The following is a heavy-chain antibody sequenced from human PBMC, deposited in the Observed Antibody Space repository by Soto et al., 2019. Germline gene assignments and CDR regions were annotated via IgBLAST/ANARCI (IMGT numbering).Heavy chain of an antibody. Sequence: GGSLRLSCAASGFTVSSYYMNWVRQAPGKGLEWVSVIYSGGNTYYADSVKGRFTISRDNSKNTLYLQMNSLRAEDTAVYYCARDGAYPTYGRVYYFDFWGQGTLVTVSS. CDR3: ARDGAYPTYGRVYYFDF. CDR1: GFTVSSYY. CDR2: IYSGGNT. V-gene: IGHV3-66*01. J-gene: IGHJ4*02. D-gene: IGHD3-10*01.